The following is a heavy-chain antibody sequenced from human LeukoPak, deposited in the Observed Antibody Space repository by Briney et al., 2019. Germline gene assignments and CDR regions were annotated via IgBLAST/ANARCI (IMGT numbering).Heavy chain of an antibody. D-gene: IGHD5-18*01. Sequence: ESGPTLVNPTQTLTLTCTFSGFSLSTSSMCVSWIRQPPGKALEWLARIGWDDDKYYSTSLKTRLTISKDTSKNQVVLTMTNMDPVDTATYYCARIRGDTVLADYWGQGTLVTASS. CDR2: IGWDDDK. CDR1: GFSLSTSSMC. V-gene: IGHV2-70*11. CDR3: ARIRGDTVLADY. J-gene: IGHJ4*02.